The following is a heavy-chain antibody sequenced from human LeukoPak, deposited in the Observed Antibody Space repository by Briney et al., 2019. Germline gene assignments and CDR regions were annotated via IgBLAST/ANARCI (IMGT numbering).Heavy chain of an antibody. CDR2: ISSSRSTI. J-gene: IGHJ4*02. CDR1: GFTFSTYA. D-gene: IGHD3-10*01. V-gene: IGHV3-48*04. Sequence: GGSLRLSCAASGFTFSTYAMNWVRQAPGKGLEWVSYISSSRSTIYYADSVKGRFTISRDNAKNSVHLQMNSLRAEDTAVYYCARVVHYGSGPAVGWGQGTLVTVSS. CDR3: ARVVHYGSGPAVG.